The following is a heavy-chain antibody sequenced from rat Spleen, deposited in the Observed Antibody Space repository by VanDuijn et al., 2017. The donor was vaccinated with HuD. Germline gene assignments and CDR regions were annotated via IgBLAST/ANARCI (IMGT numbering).Heavy chain of an antibody. CDR2: ISYDGTAT. CDR1: GLSFSNYD. J-gene: IGHJ3*01. D-gene: IGHD1-4*01. CDR3: ASHTGAY. V-gene: IGHV5-25*01. Sequence: EVQLVESGGGLVQPGRSMKLSCAASGLSFSNYDMAWVRQAPTKGLEWVASISYDGTATYYRDSVKGRFTISRDNAKSTLYLQRDSLRSEDTATYYGASHTGAYWGQGTLVTVSS.